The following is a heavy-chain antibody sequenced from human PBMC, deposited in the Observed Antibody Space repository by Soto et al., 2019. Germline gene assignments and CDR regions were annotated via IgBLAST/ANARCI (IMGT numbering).Heavy chain of an antibody. Sequence: QVQLVQPGAEVKKPGASVKLSCKAPGYTFIYYYIHWVRQAPGQGREWMGIFNPTSGSTNYAQRFQGRVTLTMDTSTRTVYMELSSLIFDDSAVYYCARDVAAGDYWGQGTLVTVSS. CDR1: GYTFIYYY. CDR2: FNPTSGST. J-gene: IGHJ4*02. V-gene: IGHV1-46*01. D-gene: IGHD6-13*01. CDR3: ARDVAAGDY.